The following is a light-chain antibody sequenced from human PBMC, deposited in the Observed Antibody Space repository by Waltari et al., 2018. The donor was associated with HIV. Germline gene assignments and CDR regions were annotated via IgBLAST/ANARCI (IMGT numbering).Light chain of an antibody. Sequence: QLVLTQSPSASASLGASVKLTCILSSGHINYAIAWHQQQPEEGPRYLVKINSDGSHSKGDAVPYRVSGSTSGAARYLTSASLQSEDEADYYCQTWATGIVVFGRGTKLTVL. J-gene: IGLJ2*01. CDR3: QTWATGIVV. V-gene: IGLV4-69*01. CDR1: SGHINYA. CDR2: INSDGSH.